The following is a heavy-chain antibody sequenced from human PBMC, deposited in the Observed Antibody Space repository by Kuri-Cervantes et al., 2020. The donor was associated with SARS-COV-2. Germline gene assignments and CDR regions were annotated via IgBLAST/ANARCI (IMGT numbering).Heavy chain of an antibody. CDR1: GFTFSSYA. J-gene: IGHJ4*02. V-gene: IGHV3-21*01. CDR2: ISSSSSYI. CDR3: ARGPHHYDILTGYYFDY. D-gene: IGHD3-9*01. Sequence: GESLKISCAASGFTFSSYAMSWVRQAPGKGLEWVSSISSSSSYIYYADSVKGRFTISRDNAKNSLYLQMNSLRAEDTAVYYCARGPHHYDILTGYYFDYWGQGTLVTVSS.